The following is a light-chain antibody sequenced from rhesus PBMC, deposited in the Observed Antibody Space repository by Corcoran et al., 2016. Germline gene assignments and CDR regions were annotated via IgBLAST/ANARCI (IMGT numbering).Light chain of an antibody. CDR3: VQGTNVPFT. J-gene: IGKJ3*01. V-gene: IGKV2-65*01. Sequence: DIVMTQSPLSLPITPGQPASIPCRSSQSLVHSNGNNYLTWYQQKPGQPPGRLIYEVSNRDSGVPASFSGSGAGTDVTLQSSGVEAEDVGVYYCVQGTNVPFTFGPGTKLDI. CDR2: EVS. CDR1: QSLVHSNGNNY.